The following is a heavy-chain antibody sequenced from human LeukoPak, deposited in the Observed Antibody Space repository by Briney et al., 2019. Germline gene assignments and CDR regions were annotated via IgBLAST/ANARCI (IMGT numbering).Heavy chain of an antibody. V-gene: IGHV3-15*01. CDR2: IKSKIDGGLK. CDR3: ATGRSGYFDS. Sequence: PGGSLRLSCAASGLTLSDAWLTWVRRAPGKGLEWVARIKSKIDGGLKDYAAPVKGTFTISRDDSENTVYLQINSLKIEDTAMYYCATGRSGYFDSWGQGTLVTVSS. J-gene: IGHJ4*02. CDR1: GLTLSDAW.